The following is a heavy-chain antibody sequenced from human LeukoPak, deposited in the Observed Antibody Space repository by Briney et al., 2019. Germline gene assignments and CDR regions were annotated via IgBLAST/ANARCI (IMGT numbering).Heavy chain of an antibody. CDR3: ARDGGAAAGIDY. CDR2: ISYDGSNK. CDR1: GVTFSSYA. J-gene: IGHJ4*02. Sequence: GGSLRLSCAASGVTFSSYAMHWVRQAPGKGLEWVAVISYDGSNKYYADSVKGRFTISRDNSKNTLYLQMNSLRAEDTAVYYCARDGGAAAGIDYWGQGTLVTVSS. D-gene: IGHD6-13*01. V-gene: IGHV3-30-3*01.